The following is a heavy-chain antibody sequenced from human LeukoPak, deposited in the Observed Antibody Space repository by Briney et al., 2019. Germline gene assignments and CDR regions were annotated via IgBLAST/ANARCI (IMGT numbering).Heavy chain of an antibody. Sequence: ASVKASCKASGGTFSSYAISWVRQAPGQGLEWMGGIIPIFGTANYAQKFQGRVTITTDESTSTAYMELSSLRSEDTAVYYCAKTYDSSGYYYEGDAFDIWGQGTMVTVSS. V-gene: IGHV1-69*05. D-gene: IGHD3-22*01. J-gene: IGHJ3*02. CDR3: AKTYDSSGYYYEGDAFDI. CDR2: IIPIFGTA. CDR1: GGTFSSYA.